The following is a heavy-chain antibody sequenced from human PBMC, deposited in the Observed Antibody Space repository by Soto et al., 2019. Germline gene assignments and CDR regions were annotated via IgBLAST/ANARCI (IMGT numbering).Heavy chain of an antibody. J-gene: IGHJ4*02. CDR3: ARIGGWYDIDF. Sequence: PSETLSLTCSVSGGSVSSGSFHWSWIRQPPWKGLQFIGSIFYNGTANYSPSLKNRVSISIDTSQSQFFLQLISVAAADTAVYYCARIGGWYDIDFWGQGXLVTVHS. V-gene: IGHV4-61*01. CDR2: IFYNGTA. D-gene: IGHD6-19*01. CDR1: GGSVSSGSFH.